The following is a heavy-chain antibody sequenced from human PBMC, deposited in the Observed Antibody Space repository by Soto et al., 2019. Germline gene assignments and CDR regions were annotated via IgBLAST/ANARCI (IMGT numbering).Heavy chain of an antibody. V-gene: IGHV3-11*01. CDR3: ARDLPWLQIYYYMDV. Sequence: GGSLRLSCAASGFTFSDYYMSWIRQAPGKGLEWVSYISSSGSTIYYADSVKGRFTISRDNAKNSLYLQMNSLRAEDTAVYYCARDLPWLQIYYYMDVWGKGTTVTVSS. J-gene: IGHJ6*03. CDR1: GFTFSDYY. CDR2: ISSSGSTI. D-gene: IGHD5-12*01.